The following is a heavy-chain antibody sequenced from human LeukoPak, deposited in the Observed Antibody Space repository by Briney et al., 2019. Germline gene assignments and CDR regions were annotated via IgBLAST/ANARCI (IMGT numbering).Heavy chain of an antibody. CDR1: GGTFSSYA. CDR2: IIPILGIA. V-gene: IGHV1-69*04. CDR3: ARLFLGWFDP. D-gene: IGHD2-21*01. J-gene: IGHJ5*02. Sequence: SVKVSCKASGGTFSSYAISWVRQAPGQGLEWMGRIIPILGIASYAQKFQGRVTIAADKSTSTAYMELRSLRSDDTAVYYCARLFLGWFDPWGQGTLVTVSS.